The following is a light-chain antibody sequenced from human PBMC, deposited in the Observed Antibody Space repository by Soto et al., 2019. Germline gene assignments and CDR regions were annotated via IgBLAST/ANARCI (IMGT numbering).Light chain of an antibody. Sequence: QSALTQPASVSGSPGQSITISCTGSSSDVGGYSYVSWYQQYPGKAPKLMIYEVINRPSGVSNRFSGSKSGNTASPTISGLQADDEADYYCSSYTNSDTWVFGGGTKLTVL. V-gene: IGLV2-14*01. CDR1: SSDVGGYSY. CDR2: EVI. J-gene: IGLJ3*02. CDR3: SSYTNSDTWV.